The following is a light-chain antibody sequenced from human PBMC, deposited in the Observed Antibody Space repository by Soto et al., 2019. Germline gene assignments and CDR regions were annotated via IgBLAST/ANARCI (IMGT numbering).Light chain of an antibody. J-gene: IGLJ7*01. CDR2: EVS. V-gene: IGLV2-14*01. Sequence: QSVLTQPASVSGSPGQSITISCTGTSSDVGGYNYVSWYQQHPGTSPKLMIYEVSNRPSGVSNRFSGSKSGNTASLIISGLQAEDEGDYYCSSYTARSTWVFGGGTQVTVL. CDR3: SSYTARSTWV. CDR1: SSDVGGYNY.